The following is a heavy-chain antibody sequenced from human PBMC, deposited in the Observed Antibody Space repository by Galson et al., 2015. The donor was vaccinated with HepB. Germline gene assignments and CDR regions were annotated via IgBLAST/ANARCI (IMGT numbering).Heavy chain of an antibody. J-gene: IGHJ5*02. Sequence: SVKVSCKASGGTFSSYAISWVRQAPGQGLEWMGGIIPIFGTANYAQKFQGRVTITADESTSTAYMELSSLRSEDTAVYYCARVIEYSSGQPPHNWFDPWGQGTLVTVSS. CDR1: GGTFSSYA. CDR3: ARVIEYSSGQPPHNWFDP. D-gene: IGHD6-19*01. V-gene: IGHV1-69*13. CDR2: IIPIFGTA.